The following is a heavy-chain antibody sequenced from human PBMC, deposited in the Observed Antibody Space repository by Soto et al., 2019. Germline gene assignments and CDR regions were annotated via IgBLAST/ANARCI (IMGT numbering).Heavy chain of an antibody. D-gene: IGHD5-18*01. CDR1: GYTFTRYG. CDR2: INTYNGNT. J-gene: IGHJ6*01. V-gene: IGHV1-18*01. Sequence: QVQLVQSGAEVKNPGASVKVSCKASGYTFTRYGIGWARQTPGQGLEWMGWINTYNGNTNYAQNVKGRVTLTTDTSTSTAYMELGSRISKDTAIYYWAMVEGYGTPSPQDVWGEATTVSVSS. CDR3: AMVEGYGTPSPQDV.